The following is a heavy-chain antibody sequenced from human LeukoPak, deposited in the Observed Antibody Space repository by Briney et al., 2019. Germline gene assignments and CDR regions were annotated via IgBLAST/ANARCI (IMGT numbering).Heavy chain of an antibody. D-gene: IGHD5-18*01. CDR3: AKDSVPYSYSFDTHDS. CDR1: GFTFSSYG. Sequence: GGSLRLSCAASGFTFSSYGMHWVRQAPGKGLEWVAIISYDGSNKHYADSVKGRFTISRDNSKNTLYLQMNSLRAEDTAVYYCAKDSVPYSYSFDTHDSWGQGALVTVSS. J-gene: IGHJ4*02. V-gene: IGHV3-30*18. CDR2: ISYDGSNK.